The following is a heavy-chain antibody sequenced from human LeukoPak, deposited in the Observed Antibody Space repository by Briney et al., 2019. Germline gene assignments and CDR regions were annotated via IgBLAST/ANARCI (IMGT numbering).Heavy chain of an antibody. CDR1: GYTFTGYY. D-gene: IGHD2-2*01. J-gene: IGHJ6*03. CDR2: INPNSGGT. V-gene: IGHV1-2*02. Sequence: ASVKVSCKASGYTFTGYYMHWVRQAPGQGLEWMGWINPNSGGTNYAQKFQGRVTMTRDTSISTAYMELSRLRSDDTAVYYCARAKGYCSSTSCPRHDYYYYMDVWGKGTTVTISS. CDR3: ARAKGYCSSTSCPRHDYYYYMDV.